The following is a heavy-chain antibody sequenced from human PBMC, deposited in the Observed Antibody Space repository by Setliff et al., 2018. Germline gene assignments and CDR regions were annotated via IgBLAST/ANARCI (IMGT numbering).Heavy chain of an antibody. V-gene: IGHV3-7*01. J-gene: IGHJ4*02. Sequence: PGGSLRLSCAGSGFSFSIFWMSWVRQAPGKGLEWVATIKQDGGEKFYVDSVKGRFTISRDNAKNSLYLQMDSLRVEDTAVYYCARLRKDYGDYYYFDYWGQGTLVTVSS. CDR3: ARLRKDYGDYYYFDY. CDR1: GFSFSIFW. CDR2: IKQDGGEK. D-gene: IGHD4-17*01.